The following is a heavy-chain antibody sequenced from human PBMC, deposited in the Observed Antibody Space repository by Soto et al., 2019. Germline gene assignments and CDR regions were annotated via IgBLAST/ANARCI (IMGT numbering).Heavy chain of an antibody. Sequence: SVKVSCKAPGGTLSGYAISWVRQAPGQGLEWMGGIIPIFGTANYAQKFQGRVTITADESTSTAYMELSSLRSEDTAVYYCARGPLYYGSGSYYLDYWGQGTLVTVSS. D-gene: IGHD3-10*01. J-gene: IGHJ4*02. CDR1: GGTLSGYA. CDR2: IIPIFGTA. CDR3: ARGPLYYGSGSYYLDY. V-gene: IGHV1-69*13.